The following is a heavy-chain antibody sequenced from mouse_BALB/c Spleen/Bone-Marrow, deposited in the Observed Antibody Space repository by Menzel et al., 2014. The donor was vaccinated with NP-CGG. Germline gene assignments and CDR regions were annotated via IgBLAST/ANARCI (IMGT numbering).Heavy chain of an antibody. CDR1: GFTFSSFG. CDR3: ARGKYGYDY. D-gene: IGHD2-10*02. J-gene: IGHJ2*01. CDR2: ISSGSSTI. Sequence: EVKLMESGGGLVQPEGSRKLSCAASGFTFSSFGVHWVRQAPEKGLEWVAYISSGSSTIYYADTVKGRFTISRDNPKNTLFLQMTSLRSEDTAMYYCARGKYGYDYWGQGTTLTVSS. V-gene: IGHV5-17*02.